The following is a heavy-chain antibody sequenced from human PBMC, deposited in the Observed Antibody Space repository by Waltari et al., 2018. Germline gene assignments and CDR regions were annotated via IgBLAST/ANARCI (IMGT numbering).Heavy chain of an antibody. Sequence: QVQLQQWGAGLLKPSETLSLTCAVYGGSFSGYYWSWIRQPPGKGLEWIGEINHSGSTNYNPALKRRVTISVDTSKNQFSLKLSSVTAADTAVYYCASIYGSGARGFDPWGQGTLVTVSS. V-gene: IGHV4-34*01. D-gene: IGHD3-10*01. J-gene: IGHJ5*02. CDR3: ASIYGSGARGFDP. CDR2: INHSGST. CDR1: GGSFSGYY.